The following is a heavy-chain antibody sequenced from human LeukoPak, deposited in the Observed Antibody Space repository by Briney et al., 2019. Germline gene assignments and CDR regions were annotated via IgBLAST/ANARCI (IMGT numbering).Heavy chain of an antibody. D-gene: IGHD6-6*01. J-gene: IGHJ6*03. CDR3: ARRIAAPFYYYYYYMDV. Sequence: PSETLSLTCAVYGGSFSGYYWSWIRQPPRTGLEWIGEINHSGSTNYNPSLKSRVTISVATSKNQFSLTLSSVTAADTAVYYCARRIAAPFYYYYYYMDVWGKGTTVTVSS. CDR1: GGSFSGYY. CDR2: INHSGST. V-gene: IGHV4-34*01.